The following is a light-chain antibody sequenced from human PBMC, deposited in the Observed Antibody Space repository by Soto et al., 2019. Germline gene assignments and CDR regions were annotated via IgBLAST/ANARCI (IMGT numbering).Light chain of an antibody. CDR3: QQSDSTSPWT. V-gene: IGKV1-5*03. J-gene: IGKJ1*01. CDR1: QTISSW. CDR2: KAS. Sequence: IQITQSPSTLSGSVGDGVTITCRASQTISSWLAWYQQKPGKAPKLLIYKASTLKSGVPSRFSGSGSGTEFTLTISSLQPDDFATYYCQQSDSTSPWTFGQGTKVDI.